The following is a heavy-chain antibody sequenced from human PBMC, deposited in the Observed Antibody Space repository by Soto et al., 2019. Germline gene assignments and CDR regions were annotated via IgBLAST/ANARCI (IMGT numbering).Heavy chain of an antibody. CDR3: ARDLFPAEKNWNDAYHYFDP. J-gene: IGHJ5*02. CDR2: INPKSGDK. Sequence: QVQLVQSGAELKKPGASVKVSCETSGYTFTGHIIHWLRQAPGQGLEWLGWINPKSGDKLYAQKFQGRVTMTRDTSISTVYMDLTRLTSDDTAVYYCARDLFPAEKNWNDAYHYFDPWGQGTLVTVSS. V-gene: IGHV1-2*02. CDR1: GYTFTGHI. D-gene: IGHD1-1*01.